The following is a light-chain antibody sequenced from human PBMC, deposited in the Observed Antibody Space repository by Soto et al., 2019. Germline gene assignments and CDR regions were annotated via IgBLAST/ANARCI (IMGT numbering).Light chain of an antibody. CDR1: SSNIGAGYD. CDR2: GNS. J-gene: IGLJ2*01. V-gene: IGLV1-40*01. CDR3: QSYDSSLSGSVV. Sequence: QSVLTQPPSVSVAPGQRVTISCTGSSSNIGAGYDVHWYQQLPGTAPKLLIYGNSNRPSGVPDRFSGSKSGTSASLAITGLQAEDEADYYCQSYDSSLSGSVVFGVGTKLTVL.